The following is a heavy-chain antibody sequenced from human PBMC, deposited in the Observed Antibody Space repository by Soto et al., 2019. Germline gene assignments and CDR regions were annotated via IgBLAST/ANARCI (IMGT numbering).Heavy chain of an antibody. V-gene: IGHV1-8*01. J-gene: IGHJ5*02. D-gene: IGHD2-15*01. CDR2: MNPNSGET. CDR1: GYTFTDYD. Sequence: ASVKVSCKTSGYTFTDYDINWVRQATGQGLEWIGWMNPNSGETGYAQKFQGRVTVTRSASLSTAYLGLSSLRSEDTAVYYCARVAVAARPRWYNWFDPWGQRTLVTVSS. CDR3: ARVAVAARPRWYNWFDP.